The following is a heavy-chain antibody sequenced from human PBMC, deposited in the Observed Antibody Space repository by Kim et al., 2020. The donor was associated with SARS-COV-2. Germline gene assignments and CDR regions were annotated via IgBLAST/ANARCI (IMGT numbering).Heavy chain of an antibody. Sequence: SETLSLTCTVSGGSISSSSYYWGWIRQPPGKGLEWIGSIYYSGSTYYNPSLKSRVTISVDTSKNQYSLKLSSVTAADTAVYYCAREAPYYDSSGYYYRLVYFDYWGQGTLVTVSS. CDR1: GGSISSSSYY. CDR2: IYYSGST. V-gene: IGHV4-39*07. D-gene: IGHD3-22*01. CDR3: AREAPYYDSSGYYYRLVYFDY. J-gene: IGHJ4*02.